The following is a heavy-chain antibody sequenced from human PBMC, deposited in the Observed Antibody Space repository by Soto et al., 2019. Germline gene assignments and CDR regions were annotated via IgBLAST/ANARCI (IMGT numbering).Heavy chain of an antibody. V-gene: IGHV4-4*07. D-gene: IGHD1-1*01. CDR2: IYATGTS. Sequence: PSETLSLTCTVSGASISGFYWSWIRKSAGKGLEWIGRIYATGTSDYNPSLKSRVMMSVDTSTKQFSLKLRSVTAADTAVYYCVRDGTKTIRDWFDPWGQGISVTVSS. J-gene: IGHJ5*02. CDR3: VRDGTKTIRDWFDP. CDR1: GASISGFY.